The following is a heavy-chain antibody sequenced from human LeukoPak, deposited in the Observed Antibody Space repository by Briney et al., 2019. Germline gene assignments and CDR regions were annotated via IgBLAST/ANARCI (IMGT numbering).Heavy chain of an antibody. V-gene: IGHV4-39*02. J-gene: IGHJ6*02. D-gene: IGHD6-13*01. CDR3: ARATIAAADNYYYYGMDV. CDR1: GGSISGSSYY. CDR2: IYYSGST. Sequence: SETLSLTCTVSGGSISGSSYYWGWIRQPPGKGLEWIGSIYYSGSTYYNPSLKSRVTISVDTSKNQFSLKLNSVTATDTAVYYCARATIAAADNYYYYGMDVWGQGTTVTVSS.